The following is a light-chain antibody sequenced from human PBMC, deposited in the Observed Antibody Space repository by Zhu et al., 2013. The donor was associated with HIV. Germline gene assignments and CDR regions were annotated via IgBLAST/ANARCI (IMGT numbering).Light chain of an antibody. J-gene: IGLJ1*01. V-gene: IGLV2-14*01. CDR3: SSYTSSSTLV. Sequence: QSALTQPASVSASPGQSITISCTGTSSDLGTYNYVSWYQQYPGKAPKLMIYDVSNRPSGVSNRFSGSKSGNTASLTISGLQAEDEADYYCSSYTSSSTLVFGTGTTVTVL. CDR1: SSDLGTYNY. CDR2: DVS.